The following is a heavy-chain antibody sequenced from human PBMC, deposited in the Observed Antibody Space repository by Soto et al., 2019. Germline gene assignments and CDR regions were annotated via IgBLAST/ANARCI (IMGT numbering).Heavy chain of an antibody. V-gene: IGHV1-58*01. J-gene: IGHJ4*02. D-gene: IGHD3-22*01. Sequence: GASVKVCCKASGFTYSSCAGRCVRQARGQRLEWIGWIDVGRGSRNYAQKFQERVTITRDMSTSTAYMELSSLRSEDTAVYYCAAGRDSSGYSYWGQGTLVTVSS. CDR3: AAGRDSSGYSY. CDR2: IDVGRGSR. CDR1: GFTYSSCA.